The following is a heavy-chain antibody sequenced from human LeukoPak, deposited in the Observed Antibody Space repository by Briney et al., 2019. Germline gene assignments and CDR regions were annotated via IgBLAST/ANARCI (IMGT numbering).Heavy chain of an antibody. CDR1: GYTFTSYA. CDR2: ISAYNGTA. Sequence: GASVKVSCKASGYTFTSYAISWVRQAPGQGLEWMGWISAYNGTANYAQKLQGRVTMTTDTSTSTAYMELRSLRSDDTAVYYCARGGGYCSSHSCPLGGGMDVWGKGTTVTVSS. J-gene: IGHJ6*04. V-gene: IGHV1-18*01. CDR3: ARGGGYCSSHSCPLGGGMDV. D-gene: IGHD2-2*01.